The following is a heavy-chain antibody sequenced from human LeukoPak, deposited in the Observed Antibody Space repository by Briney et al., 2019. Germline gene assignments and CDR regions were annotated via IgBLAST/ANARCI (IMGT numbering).Heavy chain of an antibody. J-gene: IGHJ5*02. CDR1: GFTFSNYE. D-gene: IGHD2/OR15-2a*01. Sequence: GGSLRLSCTVSGFTFSNYEMNWVRQAPGKGLEWVSYISSSGSAKYYADSVKGRFTISRDNAKNSLYLQMNSLRGEDTAVYYCVRIPNSADFPNWFDPWGQGTLVTVSS. V-gene: IGHV3-48*03. CDR2: ISSSGSAK. CDR3: VRIPNSADFPNWFDP.